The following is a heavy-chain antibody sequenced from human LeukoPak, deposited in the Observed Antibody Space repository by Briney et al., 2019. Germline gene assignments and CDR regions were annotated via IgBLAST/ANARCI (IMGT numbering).Heavy chain of an antibody. CDR1: GFTFSSYW. CDR3: ARDFFSGWYDHGAFDI. CDR2: IKQDGSEK. Sequence: GGSLRLSCAASGFTFSSYWMSWVRQAPGKGLEWVANIKQDGSEKYYVDSVKGRFTISRDNAKNSLYLQMNSLRAEDTAVYYCARDFFSGWYDHGAFDIWGQGTMVTVSS. D-gene: IGHD6-19*01. J-gene: IGHJ3*02. V-gene: IGHV3-7*01.